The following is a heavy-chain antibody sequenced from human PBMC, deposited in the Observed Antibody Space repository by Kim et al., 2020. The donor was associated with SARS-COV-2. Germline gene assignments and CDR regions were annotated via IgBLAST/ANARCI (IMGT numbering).Heavy chain of an antibody. V-gene: IGHV3-11*01. Sequence: GGSLRLSCAASGFTFNDYYMTWVRQAPGKGLEWLSYISSSNTIYYADSVKGRFTISRDNAKNSLYLQMSSLRADDTAVYYCARGDWYFDLWGRGTLVTV. CDR1: GFTFNDYY. J-gene: IGHJ2*01. CDR3: ARGDWYFDL. CDR2: ISSSNTI.